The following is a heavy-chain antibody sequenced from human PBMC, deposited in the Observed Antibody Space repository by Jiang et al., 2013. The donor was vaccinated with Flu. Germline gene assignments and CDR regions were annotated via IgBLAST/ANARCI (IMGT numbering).Heavy chain of an antibody. J-gene: IGHJ3*02. Sequence: QSGSELKKPGASVKVSCKASGYTFTSYAMNWVRQAPGQGLEWMGWINTNTGNPTYAQGFTGRFVFSLDTSVSTAYLQISSLKAEDTAVYYCATDSSSLPITGAFDIWAKGQWSPSLQ. V-gene: IGHV7-4-1*02. CDR1: GYTFTSYA. CDR2: INTNTGNP. D-gene: IGHD6-6*01. CDR3: ATDSSSLPITGAFDI.